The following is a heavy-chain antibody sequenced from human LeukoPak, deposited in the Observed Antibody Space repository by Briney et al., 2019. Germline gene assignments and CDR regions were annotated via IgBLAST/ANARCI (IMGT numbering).Heavy chain of an antibody. D-gene: IGHD3-9*01. Sequence: SETLSLTCAVYIDSFSNYHWNWIRQTPAKGMEWIGEVNESGGTNISPSLRSRVILSVDTSKNQFSLKLSSVTAADTAVYYCARVYYDILTGYGFADYWGQGTLVTVSS. CDR3: ARVYYDILTGYGFADY. V-gene: IGHV4-34*01. CDR2: VNESGGT. CDR1: IDSFSNYH. J-gene: IGHJ4*02.